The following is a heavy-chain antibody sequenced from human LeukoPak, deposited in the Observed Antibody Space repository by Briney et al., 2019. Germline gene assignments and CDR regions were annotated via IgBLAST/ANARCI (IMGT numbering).Heavy chain of an antibody. J-gene: IGHJ4*02. CDR3: AREVGVTTYPFDY. Sequence: PGGSLRLSCAASGFTVSSNYMSWVRQAPGKGLEWVSIIYSGGSTFYADSVKGRFTISRDNAKNTLYLQMNSLTAEDTAVYYCAREVGVTTYPFDYWGQGTLVTVSS. V-gene: IGHV3-53*01. CDR2: IYSGGST. CDR1: GFTVSSNY. D-gene: IGHD4-17*01.